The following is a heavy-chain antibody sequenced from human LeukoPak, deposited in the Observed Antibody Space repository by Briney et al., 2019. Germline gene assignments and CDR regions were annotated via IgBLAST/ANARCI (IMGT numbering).Heavy chain of an antibody. V-gene: IGHV3-74*01. Sequence: GGSLRLSCAASGFTFSSNWMHWVRQAPGKGLVWVSRINSDGSSTSYADSVKGRFTISRDNAKNTLYLQMNSLRAEDTAVYFCVRDDYGDYLFDNWGQGTLVTVSS. J-gene: IGHJ4*02. D-gene: IGHD4-17*01. CDR1: GFTFSSNW. CDR2: INSDGSST. CDR3: VRDDYGDYLFDN.